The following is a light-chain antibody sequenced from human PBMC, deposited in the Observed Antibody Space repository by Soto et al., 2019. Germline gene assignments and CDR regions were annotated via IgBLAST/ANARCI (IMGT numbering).Light chain of an antibody. CDR3: QKYNRAPNT. J-gene: IGKJ2*01. CDR2: AAS. V-gene: IGKV1-27*01. CDR1: RDISSS. Sequence: DVQMTQSPSSLSASVGDRVTITCRASRDISSSLAWYQQKPGKVPKLLIYAASTLHAGVQSRFSGSGSGTFFTLTINSLQAEDVATYYCQKYNRAPNTFGRGTRLEIK.